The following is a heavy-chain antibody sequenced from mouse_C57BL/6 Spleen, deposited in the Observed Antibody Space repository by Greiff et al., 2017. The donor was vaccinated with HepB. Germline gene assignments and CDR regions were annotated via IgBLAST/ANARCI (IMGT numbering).Heavy chain of an antibody. D-gene: IGHD1-1*01. V-gene: IGHV1-61*01. CDR1: GYTFTSYW. CDR3: ARGAGNYYGSSYEAMDY. J-gene: IGHJ4*01. CDR2: IYPSDSET. Sequence: QVQLQQPGAELVRPGSSVKLSCKASGYTFTSYWMDWVKQRPGQGLEWIGNIYPSDSETHYNQKFKDKATLTVDKSSSTAYMQLSSLTSEDSAVYFCARGAGNYYGSSYEAMDYWGQGTSVTVSS.